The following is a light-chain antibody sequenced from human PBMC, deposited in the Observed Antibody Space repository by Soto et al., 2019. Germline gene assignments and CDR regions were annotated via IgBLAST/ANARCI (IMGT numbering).Light chain of an antibody. J-gene: IGKJ2*01. CDR1: QGISSF. V-gene: IGKV1-9*01. CDR3: QQLNSYPYT. CDR2: AAS. Sequence: DIQMAQSPSSLSASVGDRVTITCRASQGISSFLAWYQQKPGKAPKLLIYAASTLQSGVPSRFSGSGSGTEFTLTISSLQPGDFATYYCQQLNSYPYTFGQGTKLEIK.